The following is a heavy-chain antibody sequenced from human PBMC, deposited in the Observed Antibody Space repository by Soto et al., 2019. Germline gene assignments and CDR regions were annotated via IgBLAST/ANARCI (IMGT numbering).Heavy chain of an antibody. V-gene: IGHV3-30*18. CDR1: GFTFSSYG. CDR2: ISYDGSNK. J-gene: IGHJ6*02. CDR3: AKDSPYGMDV. Sequence: GGPLRLSCAASGFTFSSYGMHWVRQAPGKGLEWVAVISYDGSNKYYADSVKGRFTISRDNSKNTLYLQMNSLRAEDTAVYYCAKDSPYGMDVWGQGTTVTVSS.